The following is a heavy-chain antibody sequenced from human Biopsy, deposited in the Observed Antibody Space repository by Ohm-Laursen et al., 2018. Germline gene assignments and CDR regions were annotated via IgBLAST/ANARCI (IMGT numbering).Heavy chain of an antibody. CDR1: GFTFSTHW. J-gene: IGHJ4*02. V-gene: IGHV3-7*01. Sequence: SLRLSCTASGFTFSTHWVSWVRQAPGKGLEWVATIKKDGSEKYYVDSVKGRFTISRDNSKSSLSLQMNSLRGEDTAVYYCARAPFGSGSYSEFDYWGQGSLVTVSS. D-gene: IGHD3-22*01. CDR3: ARAPFGSGSYSEFDY. CDR2: IKKDGSEK.